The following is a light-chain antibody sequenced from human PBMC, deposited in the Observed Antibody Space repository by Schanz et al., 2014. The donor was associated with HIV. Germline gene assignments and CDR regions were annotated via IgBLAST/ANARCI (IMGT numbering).Light chain of an antibody. CDR1: SSNIGNNY. Sequence: QSVLTQPPSVSAAPGQKVTISCSGSSSNIGNNYVSWFQQLPGTAPKLLIYDNNQRPSGIPDRFSGSKSGTSATLGITGLQTGDEADYYCGTWDSGLSSGSVIFGGGTKLTVL. V-gene: IGLV1-51*01. CDR3: GTWDSGLSSGSVI. J-gene: IGLJ2*01. CDR2: DNN.